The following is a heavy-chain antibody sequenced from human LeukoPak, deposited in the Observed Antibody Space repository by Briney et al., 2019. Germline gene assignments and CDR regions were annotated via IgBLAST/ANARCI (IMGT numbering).Heavy chain of an antibody. J-gene: IGHJ4*02. D-gene: IGHD6-13*01. CDR1: GYTFTGYY. CDR3: AIDGSTWYYFDY. Sequence: ASVKVSCKASGYTFTGYYMHWVRQAPGQGLEWMGWINPNSGATKYAQKFQGRVTMTRDTSISTAYMELSRLRSDDTAVYYCAIDGSTWYYFDYWGQGTLVTVSS. CDR2: INPNSGAT. V-gene: IGHV1-2*02.